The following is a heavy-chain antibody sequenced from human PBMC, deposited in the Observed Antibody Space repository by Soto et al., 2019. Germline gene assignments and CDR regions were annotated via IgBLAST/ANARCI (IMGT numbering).Heavy chain of an antibody. D-gene: IGHD3-22*01. CDR3: VRHDSSGYYFDFDY. V-gene: IGHV5-51*01. J-gene: IGHJ4*02. CDR2: IYPGDSHT. Sequence: GESLKISCKGSGYTFSSHWIGWVRQMPGKGLEWMGIIYPGDSHTRYSPPFQGQVTISVDKSISTAYLQWSSLKASDTAIYYCVRHDSSGYYFDFDYWGRGTLVTVSS. CDR1: GYTFSSHW.